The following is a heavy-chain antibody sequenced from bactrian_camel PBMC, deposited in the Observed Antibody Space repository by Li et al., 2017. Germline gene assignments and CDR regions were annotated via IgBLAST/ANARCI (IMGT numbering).Heavy chain of an antibody. Sequence: VQLVESGGGLVQPGGALRLSCAASGLTFASYSMTWVRQAPGKGLEWVSAISSGGGTTYYADSVKGRFTISRDNAKNTVYLQMNSLKPEDTAVYYCVRVSYSDDGTRWGQGTQVTVS. CDR3: VRVSYSDDGTR. CDR2: ISSGGGTT. CDR1: GLTFASYS. D-gene: IGHD4*01. V-gene: IGHV3S40*01. J-gene: IGHJ4*01.